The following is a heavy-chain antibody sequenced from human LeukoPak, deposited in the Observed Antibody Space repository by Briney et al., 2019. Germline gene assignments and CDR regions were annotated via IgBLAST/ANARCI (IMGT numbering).Heavy chain of an antibody. CDR2: IIPILGIA. J-gene: IGHJ4*02. CDR1: GGTFSSYA. Sequence: ASVKVSCKASGGTFSSYAISWVRQAPGQGLEWMGRIIPILGIANYAQKFQGRVTITADKSTSTAYVELSSLRSEDTAVYYCARATPPDYWGQGTLVTVSS. CDR3: ARATPPDY. V-gene: IGHV1-69*04. D-gene: IGHD2-15*01.